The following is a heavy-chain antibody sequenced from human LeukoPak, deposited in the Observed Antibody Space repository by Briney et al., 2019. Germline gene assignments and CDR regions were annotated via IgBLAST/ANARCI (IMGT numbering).Heavy chain of an antibody. J-gene: IGHJ4*02. V-gene: IGHV4-39*01. CDR2: MYYSGST. CDR3: ASGYYGSGSHLNLDY. Sequence: SETLSLTCTVSGGSISSSSYYWGWIRQPPGKGLEWIGSMYYSGSTYYNPSLKSRVTISVDTSKNQFSLKLRSLTAADTAVYYCASGYYGSGSHLNLDYWGQGTLVTVSS. D-gene: IGHD3-10*01. CDR1: GGSISSSSYY.